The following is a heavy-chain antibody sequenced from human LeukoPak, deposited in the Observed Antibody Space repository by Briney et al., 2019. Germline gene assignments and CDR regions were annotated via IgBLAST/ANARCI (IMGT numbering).Heavy chain of an antibody. CDR2: INPNSGCT. V-gene: IGHV1-2*06. D-gene: IGHD2-15*01. Sequence: GASVTVSCMSSGYTFTDYYIHWVRQAPGQGLEWMGRINPNSGCTNYAQRFQGRVTMTRDTSINTAYMELRRLTSDDTAMFYCARGGRGDLVVLETATPSYHWFDPWGQGTLVTVSS. CDR3: ARGGRGDLVVLETATPSYHWFDP. CDR1: GYTFTDYY. J-gene: IGHJ5*02.